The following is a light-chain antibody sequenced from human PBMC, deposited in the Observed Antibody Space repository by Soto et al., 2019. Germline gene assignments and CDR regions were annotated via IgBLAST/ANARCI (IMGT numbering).Light chain of an antibody. CDR2: DAS. V-gene: IGKV1-5*01. CDR1: QSISSW. CDR3: HQYNSYSGT. Sequence: DIQMTQSPSTLSASVGARVTITCRASQSISSWLAWYQQKPGKAPKLLIYDASSLESGGPSRFSGSGSGTEFTLTISSLQPDDFATYYCHQYNSYSGTFGPGTKVDIK. J-gene: IGKJ3*01.